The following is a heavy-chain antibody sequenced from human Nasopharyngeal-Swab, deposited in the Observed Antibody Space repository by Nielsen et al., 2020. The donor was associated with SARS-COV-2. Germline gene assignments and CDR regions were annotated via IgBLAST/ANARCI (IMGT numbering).Heavy chain of an antibody. D-gene: IGHD3-3*01. Sequence: SETLSLTCTVSGGSISSYYWSWIRQPAGKGLEWIGRIYTSGSTNYNPSLKSRVTMSVDTSKNQFSLKLSSVTAADTAVYYCARGSRFTIFGVVPDYYYGMDVWGLGTTVTVSS. V-gene: IGHV4-4*07. CDR2: IYTSGST. J-gene: IGHJ6*02. CDR3: ARGSRFTIFGVVPDYYYGMDV. CDR1: GGSISSYY.